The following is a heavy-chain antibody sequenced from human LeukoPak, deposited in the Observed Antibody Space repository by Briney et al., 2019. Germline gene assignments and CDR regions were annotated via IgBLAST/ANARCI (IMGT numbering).Heavy chain of an antibody. Sequence: PGGSLRLSCAASGFTFSNYAMNWVRQAPGKGLEWVSLISGSTGSTYYADSVKGRFSISRDNSKNTVYLQLTSVTAADTAVYYCASGGLVSRYLEYWGQGTLVTVSS. CDR2: ISGSTGST. D-gene: IGHD3-3*01. V-gene: IGHV3-23*01. CDR3: ASGGLVSRYLEY. J-gene: IGHJ4*02. CDR1: GFTFSNYA.